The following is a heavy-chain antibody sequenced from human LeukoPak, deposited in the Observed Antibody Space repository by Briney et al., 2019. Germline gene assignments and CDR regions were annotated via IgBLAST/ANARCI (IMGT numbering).Heavy chain of an antibody. CDR1: GGTFSSYA. CDR3: ARDPGLQLWLHGAFDI. J-gene: IGHJ3*02. D-gene: IGHD5-18*01. V-gene: IGHV1-69*04. CDR2: IIPILGIA. Sequence: GASVKVSCKASGGTFSSYAISWVRQAPGQGLEWMGRIIPILGIANYAQKFQGRVTITADKSTSTAYMELSSLRSEDTAVYYCARDPGLQLWLHGAFDIWGQGTMVTVSS.